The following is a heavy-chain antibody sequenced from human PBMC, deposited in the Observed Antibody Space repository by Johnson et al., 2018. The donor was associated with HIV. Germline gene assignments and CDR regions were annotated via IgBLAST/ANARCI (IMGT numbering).Heavy chain of an antibody. CDR1: GFTFSNAW. Sequence: VQLVESVGGLVQPGGSLRLSCAASGFTFSNAWMSWVRQAPGKGLEWVSAIYSGGSTYYADSVRGRFTLSRDNSKNTVYLQMDSLRAEDMAVYYCTIPYYYDSGGYQWGQGTMVTVSS. J-gene: IGHJ3*01. CDR3: TIPYYYDSGGYQ. V-gene: IGHV3-66*02. CDR2: IYSGGST. D-gene: IGHD3-22*01.